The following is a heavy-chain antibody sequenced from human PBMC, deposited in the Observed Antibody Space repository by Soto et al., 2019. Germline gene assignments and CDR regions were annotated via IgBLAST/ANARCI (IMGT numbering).Heavy chain of an antibody. V-gene: IGHV3-21*01. Sequence: GGSLRLSXAASGFTFRRFTMNWVRQAPGKGLEWVSTISSNSAYIYYTDALRGRFTISRDNAKNSLHLQMNSLRAEDTAVYYCTRDASRDSSARGWFDPWGPGTLVTVS. CDR1: GFTFRRFT. D-gene: IGHD6-13*01. CDR3: TRDASRDSSARGWFDP. J-gene: IGHJ5*02. CDR2: ISSNSAYI.